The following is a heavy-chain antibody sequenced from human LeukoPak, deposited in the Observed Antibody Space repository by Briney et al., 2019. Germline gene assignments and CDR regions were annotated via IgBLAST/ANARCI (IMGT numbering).Heavy chain of an antibody. CDR3: ARGPSIWAENWFDP. D-gene: IGHD2-21*01. CDR1: GYSISSGYY. J-gene: IGHJ5*02. CDR2: IYHSGST. Sequence: SETLSLTCTVSGYSISSGYYWGWIRPPPGKGLEWIGSIYHSGSTYYNPSLKSRVTISVDTSKNQFSLKLSSVTAADTAVYYCARGPSIWAENWFDPWGQGTLVTVFS. V-gene: IGHV4-38-2*02.